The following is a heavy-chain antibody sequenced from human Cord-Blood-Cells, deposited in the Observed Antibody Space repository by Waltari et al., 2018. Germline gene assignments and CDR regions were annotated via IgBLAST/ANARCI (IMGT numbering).Heavy chain of an antibody. V-gene: IGHV1-8*01. D-gene: IGHD7-27*01. CDR2: INPNSVNT. CDR1: GYPLPRYD. Sequence: QVPLVQSGAEVKKPGASVKVSCKAPGYPLPRYDTNWVRQSTGQGLEWMGWINPNSVNTGYAQKFQGRVTMTRNTSISTAYMELSSLRSEDTAVYYCARGNWGSLGYWGQGTLVTVSS. J-gene: IGHJ4*02. CDR3: ARGNWGSLGY.